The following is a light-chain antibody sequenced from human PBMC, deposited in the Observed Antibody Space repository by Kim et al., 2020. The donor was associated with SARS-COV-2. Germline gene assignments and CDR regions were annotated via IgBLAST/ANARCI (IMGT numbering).Light chain of an antibody. V-gene: IGLV3-1*01. Sequence: STGQTASITCAGDKLGDRKACWYQQKPGQSPVLVINQDSKRTSGIPERFSGSNSGNTATLTISGTQAMDEADYHCQAWDSSTVVFGGGTQRTV. CDR2: QDS. CDR3: QAWDSSTVV. J-gene: IGLJ2*01. CDR1: KLGDRK.